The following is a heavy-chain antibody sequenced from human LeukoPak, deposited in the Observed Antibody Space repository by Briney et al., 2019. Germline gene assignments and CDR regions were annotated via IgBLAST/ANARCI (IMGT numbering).Heavy chain of an antibody. CDR3: ARDHSPVDYYYYGMDV. V-gene: IGHV1-2*04. J-gene: IGHJ6*02. Sequence: ASVKVSCKASGYTFTGYYMHWVRQAPGQGLEWMGWINPNSGGTNYAQKFQGWVTMTRDTSISTAYMELSRLRSDDTAVYYCARDHSPVDYYYYGMDVWGQGTTVTVSS. CDR1: GYTFTGYY. CDR2: INPNSGGT. D-gene: IGHD5-18*01.